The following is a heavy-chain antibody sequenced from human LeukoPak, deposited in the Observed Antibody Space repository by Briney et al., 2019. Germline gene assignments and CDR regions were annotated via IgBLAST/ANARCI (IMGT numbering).Heavy chain of an antibody. CDR2: ISSSGTTI. V-gene: IGHV3-11*01. CDR3: ARRRDSGSLQHFDY. Sequence: TGGSLRLSCAASGFTFSDYYMSWIRQAPGKGLEWVSYISSSGTTIYYADSVKGRFTISRDNAKNSLYLQMNSLRAEDTAVYYCARRRDSGSLQHFDYWGQGTLVTVSS. D-gene: IGHD1-26*01. J-gene: IGHJ4*02. CDR1: GFTFSDYY.